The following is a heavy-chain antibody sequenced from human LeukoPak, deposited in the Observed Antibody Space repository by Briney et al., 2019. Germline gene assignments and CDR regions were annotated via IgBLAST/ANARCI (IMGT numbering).Heavy chain of an antibody. CDR3: ARLSGSYYRY. D-gene: IGHD1-26*01. CDR2: INHSGST. CDR1: GGSFSGYY. V-gene: IGHV4-34*01. J-gene: IGHJ4*02. Sequence: SETLSLTCAIYGGSFSGYYWSWIRQPPGKGLEWIGEINHSGSTNYNPSLKSRVTISVDTSKNQFSLKLSSVTAADTAVYYCARLSGSYYRYWGQGTLVTVSS.